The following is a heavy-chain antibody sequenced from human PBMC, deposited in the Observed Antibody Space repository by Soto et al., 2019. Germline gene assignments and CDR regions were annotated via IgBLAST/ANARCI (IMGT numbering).Heavy chain of an antibody. D-gene: IGHD2-2*01. J-gene: IGHJ6*02. CDR2: ISNDGSNK. CDR3: AKDRSTKYCSSTSCYFGYCYGMDV. Sequence: QVQLVESGGGVVQPGGSLRLSCAASGFTFSSYGMHWVRQAPGKGLEWVADISNDGSNKYYADSVKGRFTISRDKSKNTVYLQMNSLRAEDTAVYYCAKDRSTKYCSSTSCYFGYCYGMDVWGQGTTVTVSS. CDR1: GFTFSSYG. V-gene: IGHV3-30*18.